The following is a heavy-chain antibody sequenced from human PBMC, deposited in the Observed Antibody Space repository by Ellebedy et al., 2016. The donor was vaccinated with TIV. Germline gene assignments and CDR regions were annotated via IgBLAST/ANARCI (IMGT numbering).Heavy chain of an antibody. D-gene: IGHD3-22*01. Sequence: GGSLRLSCAASEFSVNNNYMTWVRQAPGKGLEWVSVIYSGGSTYYADSVKGRFTISRDTSKNPLFLQMDSLRPEDTAVYYCAREVYSCGCFDSWGQGALVTVSS. CDR2: IYSGGST. CDR3: AREVYSCGCFDS. J-gene: IGHJ4*02. CDR1: EFSVNNNY. V-gene: IGHV3-53*01.